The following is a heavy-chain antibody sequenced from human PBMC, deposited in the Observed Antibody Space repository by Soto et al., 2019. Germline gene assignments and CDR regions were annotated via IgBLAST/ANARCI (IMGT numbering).Heavy chain of an antibody. V-gene: IGHV4-59*01. CDR3: ARASLGYSYGYFDY. D-gene: IGHD5-18*01. CDR1: GGSISSYY. CDR2: IYYSGST. J-gene: IGHJ4*02. Sequence: SETLSLTCTVSGGSISSYYWSWIRQPPGKGLEWIGYIYYSGSTNYTPSLKSRVTISVDTSKNQCSLKLSSVTAADTAVYYCARASLGYSYGYFDYSGQGTLVTVSS.